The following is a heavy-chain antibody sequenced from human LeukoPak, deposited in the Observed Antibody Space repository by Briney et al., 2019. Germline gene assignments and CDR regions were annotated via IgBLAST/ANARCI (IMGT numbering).Heavy chain of an antibody. CDR1: GGSISSYY. Sequence: PSETLSLTCTVSGGSISSYYWSWIRQPPGKGLEWIGYIYYRGSTNYNPSLKSRVTISVDTSKNQFSLKLSSVTAADTAVYYCAGGLGYSYGDAAFDIWGQGTMVTVPS. CDR2: IYYRGST. J-gene: IGHJ3*02. D-gene: IGHD5-18*01. V-gene: IGHV4-59*01. CDR3: AGGLGYSYGDAAFDI.